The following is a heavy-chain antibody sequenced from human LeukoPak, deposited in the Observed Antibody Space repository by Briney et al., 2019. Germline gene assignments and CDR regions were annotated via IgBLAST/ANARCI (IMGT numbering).Heavy chain of an antibody. CDR1: GFTFSSYG. CDR2: ISYDGSNK. D-gene: IGHD3-10*01. V-gene: IGHV3-30*03. CDR3: ARDGVRRFGELNAFDI. Sequence: GGSLRLSCAASGFTFSSYGMHWVRQAPGKGLEWVAVISYDGSNKYYADSVKGRFTISRDNSKSTLYLQMNSLRAEDTAVYYCARDGVRRFGELNAFDIWGRGTMVTVSS. J-gene: IGHJ3*02.